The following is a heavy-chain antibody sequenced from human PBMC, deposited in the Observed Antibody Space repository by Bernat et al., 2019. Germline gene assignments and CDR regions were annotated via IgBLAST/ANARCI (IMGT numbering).Heavy chain of an antibody. V-gene: IGHV3-23*01. CDR3: AKDQADIVVVVAATRIDY. CDR2: ISGSGGST. J-gene: IGHJ4*02. Sequence: EVQLLESGGGLVQPGGSLRLSCAASGFTFSSYAMSWVRQAPGKGLEGVSAISGSGGSTYYADSVKGRFTISRDNSKNTLYLQMNSLRAEDTAVYYCAKDQADIVVVVAATRIDYWGQGTLVTVSS. D-gene: IGHD2-15*01. CDR1: GFTFSSYA.